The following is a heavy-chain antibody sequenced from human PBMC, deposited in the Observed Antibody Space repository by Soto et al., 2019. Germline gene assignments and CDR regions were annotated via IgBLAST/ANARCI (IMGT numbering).Heavy chain of an antibody. CDR3: AKDRARIAAAGYYFDY. CDR1: GFTFSSYA. CDR2: ISGSGGST. Sequence: VQLLESGGGLVQPGGSLRLSCSASGFTFSSYAMSWVRQAPGKGLEWVSAISGSGGSTYYADSVKGRFTISRDNSKNTLYLQMNSLRAEDTAVYYCAKDRARIAAAGYYFDYWGQGTLVTVSS. D-gene: IGHD6-13*01. V-gene: IGHV3-23*01. J-gene: IGHJ4*02.